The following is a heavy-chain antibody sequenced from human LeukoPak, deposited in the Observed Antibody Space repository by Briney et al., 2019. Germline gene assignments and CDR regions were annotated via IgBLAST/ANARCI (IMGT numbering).Heavy chain of an antibody. V-gene: IGHV3-23*01. J-gene: IGHJ6*03. Sequence: PRGSLRLSCAASGFTFSSYAMSWVRQAPGKGLEWVSAISGSGGSTYYADSVKGRFTISRDNSKNTLYLQMNSLRAEDTAVYYCARNKAYYYYYMDVWGKGTTVTVSS. D-gene: IGHD2/OR15-2a*01. CDR3: ARNKAYYYYYMDV. CDR2: ISGSGGST. CDR1: GFTFSSYA.